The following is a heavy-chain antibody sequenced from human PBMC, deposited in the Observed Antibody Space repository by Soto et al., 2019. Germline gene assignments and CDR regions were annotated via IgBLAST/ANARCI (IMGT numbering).Heavy chain of an antibody. CDR1: GGNIRNYY. D-gene: IGHD4-17*01. CDR3: ARGRYGDSY. Sequence: TVSGGNIRNYYWPWIRQSPGKGPEWIGYVYHSGTTNYNPSLESRVTISVDTSKNQFSLKLSSVTAADKAVYYCARGRYGDSYWGQGTLVTVSS. J-gene: IGHJ4*02. CDR2: VYHSGTT. V-gene: IGHV4-59*12.